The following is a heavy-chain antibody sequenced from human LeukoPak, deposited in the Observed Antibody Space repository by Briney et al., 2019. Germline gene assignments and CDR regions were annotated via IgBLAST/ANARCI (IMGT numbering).Heavy chain of an antibody. V-gene: IGHV3-30*18. J-gene: IGHJ6*03. Sequence: GGSLRLSCAAPGFTFSSYGMHWVRQAPGKGLEWVAVISYDGSNKYYADSVKGRFTISRDNSKNTLYLQMNSLRAEDTAVYYCAKDGKYCGGDCYAWDYYYYMDVWGKGTTVTVSS. CDR2: ISYDGSNK. D-gene: IGHD2-21*02. CDR1: GFTFSSYG. CDR3: AKDGKYCGGDCYAWDYYYYMDV.